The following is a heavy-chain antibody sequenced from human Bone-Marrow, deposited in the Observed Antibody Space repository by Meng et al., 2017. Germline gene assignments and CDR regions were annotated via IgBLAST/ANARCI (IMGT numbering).Heavy chain of an antibody. CDR2: INPSGGST. Sequence: ASVKVSCKASGYTFTSYYMHWVRQAPGQGLEWMGIINPSGGSTSYAQKFQGRLTMTTDTSTSTVYMELRSLRSDDTAVYYCARLYYDTSGFMSFDFWGQGTLVTGYS. V-gene: IGHV1-46*01. J-gene: IGHJ4*02. CDR3: ARLYYDTSGFMSFDF. D-gene: IGHD3-22*01. CDR1: GYTFTSYY.